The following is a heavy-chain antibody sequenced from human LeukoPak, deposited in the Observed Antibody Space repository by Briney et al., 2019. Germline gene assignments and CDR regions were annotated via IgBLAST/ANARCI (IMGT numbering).Heavy chain of an antibody. CDR2: VHHSGST. CDR3: ARRSTVAGRGRFDP. Sequence: PSETLSLTCTVSGGSIRSTSYYWGWIRQPPGKGLEWLGSVHHSGSTYDNPSLKSRVTISVDTSKNQFSLKLISMTAADTAVYYCARRSTVAGRGRFDPWGQGTLVTVSS. CDR1: GGSIRSTSYY. V-gene: IGHV4-39*01. J-gene: IGHJ5*02. D-gene: IGHD6-19*01.